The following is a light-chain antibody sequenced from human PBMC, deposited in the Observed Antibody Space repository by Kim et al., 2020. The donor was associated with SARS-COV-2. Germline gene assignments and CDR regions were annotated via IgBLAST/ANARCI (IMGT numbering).Light chain of an antibody. CDR2: DVA. Sequence: QSVTISCTGTSSDVGSSNYVSWYQQHPGKAPKLMIYDVAKRPSGVPDRVSGSKSGNTASLTISGLQAEDEADYFCCSYTDSYTSYVFGTGTKVTVL. V-gene: IGLV2-11*03. CDR1: SSDVGSSNY. CDR3: CSYTDSYTSYV. J-gene: IGLJ1*01.